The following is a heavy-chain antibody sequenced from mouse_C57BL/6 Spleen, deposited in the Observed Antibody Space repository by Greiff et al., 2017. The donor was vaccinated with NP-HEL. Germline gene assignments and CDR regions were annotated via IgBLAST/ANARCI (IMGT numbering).Heavy chain of an antibody. D-gene: IGHD2-5*01. CDR1: GYTFTSYW. V-gene: IGHV1-59*01. CDR2: IDPSDSYT. CDR3: ARDSNHWYFDV. J-gene: IGHJ1*03. Sequence: QVQLQQSGAELVRPGTSVKLSCKASGYTFTSYWMHWVKQRPGQGLEWIGVIDPSDSYTNYNQKFKGKATLTVDTSSSTAYMQLSSLTSEDSAVYYCARDSNHWYFDVWGTGTTVTVSS.